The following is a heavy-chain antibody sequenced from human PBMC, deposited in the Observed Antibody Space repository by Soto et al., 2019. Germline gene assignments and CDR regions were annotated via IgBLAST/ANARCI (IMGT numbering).Heavy chain of an antibody. Sequence: ASVKVSCKASGNTFASHGFSWVRQAPGQGLEWMGWISGFNGQTNYALKFQGRVTLTTDASTSTAYMELRSLRSDDTAVYFCARVDPRGVAVVRDYWGQGTLVTVPS. D-gene: IGHD3-10*01. J-gene: IGHJ4*02. CDR3: ARVDPRGVAVVRDY. V-gene: IGHV1-18*01. CDR1: GNTFASHG. CDR2: ISGFNGQT.